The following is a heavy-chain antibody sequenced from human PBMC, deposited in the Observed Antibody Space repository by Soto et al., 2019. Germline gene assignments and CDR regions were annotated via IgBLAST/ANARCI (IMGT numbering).Heavy chain of an antibody. CDR1: GGSVSSGSYY. Sequence: SSETLSLTCTVSGGSVSSGSYYWSWIRQPPGKGLEWIGYIYYSGSTNYNPSLKSRVTISVDTSKNQFSLKLSSVTAADTAVYYCARTHSNYYDSSGINDYWGQGTLVTVSS. CDR2: IYYSGST. D-gene: IGHD3-22*01. J-gene: IGHJ4*02. CDR3: ARTHSNYYDSSGINDY. V-gene: IGHV4-61*01.